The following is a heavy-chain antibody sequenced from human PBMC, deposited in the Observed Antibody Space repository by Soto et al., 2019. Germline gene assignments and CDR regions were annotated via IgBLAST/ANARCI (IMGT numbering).Heavy chain of an antibody. J-gene: IGHJ6*02. CDR2: IIPILGIA. V-gene: IGHV1-69*08. CDR1: GGTFSSYT. CDR3: AREQVILGTYGMDV. Sequence: QVQLVQSGAEVKKPGSSVKVSCKASGGTFSSYTISWVRQAPGQGLEWMGRIIPILGIADYEQKLQGRDTITADKSTSTAYMELNSLRSEDTAVYYCAREQVILGTYGMDVWGQGTTVTVSS. D-gene: IGHD2-15*01.